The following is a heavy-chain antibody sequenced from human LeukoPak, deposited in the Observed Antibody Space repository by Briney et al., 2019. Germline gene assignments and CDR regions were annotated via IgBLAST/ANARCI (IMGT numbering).Heavy chain of an antibody. CDR3: ARHLYSSGPSPPMWFDP. V-gene: IGHV5-10-1*01. J-gene: IGHJ5*02. D-gene: IGHD6-19*01. Sequence: GESLMISCKGSGYSFTSYWISWVRQMPGKGLGWMGRIDPSDSYTNYSPSFQGHVTISADKSISTAYLQWSSLKASDTAMYYCARHLYSSGPSPPMWFDPWGQGTLVTVSS. CDR1: GYSFTSYW. CDR2: IDPSDSYT.